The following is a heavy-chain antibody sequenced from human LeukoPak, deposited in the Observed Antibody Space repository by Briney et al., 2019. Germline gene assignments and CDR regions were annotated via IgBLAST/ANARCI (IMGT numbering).Heavy chain of an antibody. CDR1: GYTLTSYG. J-gene: IGHJ3*02. CDR3: ATHSGSYPGGDAFDI. CDR2: INPSGGST. D-gene: IGHD1-26*01. V-gene: IGHV1-46*01. Sequence: GASVKVSCKASGYTLTSYGITWVRQAPGQGLEWMGIINPSGGSTSYAQKFQGRVTMTRDMSTSTVYMELSSLRSEDTAVYYCATHSGSYPGGDAFDIWGQGTMVTVSS.